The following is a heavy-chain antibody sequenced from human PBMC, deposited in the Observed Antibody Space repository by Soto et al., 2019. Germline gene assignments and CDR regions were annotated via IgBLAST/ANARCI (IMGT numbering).Heavy chain of an antibody. CDR1: GFTFSSYA. D-gene: IGHD5-18*01. CDR2: ISGSGGST. V-gene: IGHV3-23*01. J-gene: IGHJ4*02. CDR3: AKVSPAMVTGLDY. Sequence: GGSLILSCAASGFTFSSYAMSWVRQAPGKGLEWVSAISGSGGSTYYADSVKGRFTISRDNSKSTLYLQMNSLRAEDTAVYYCAKVSPAMVTGLDYWGQGTLVTVSS.